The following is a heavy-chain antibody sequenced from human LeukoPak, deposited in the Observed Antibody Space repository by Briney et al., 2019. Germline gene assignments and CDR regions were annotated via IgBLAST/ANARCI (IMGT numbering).Heavy chain of an antibody. D-gene: IGHD1-1*01. J-gene: IGHJ3*02. Sequence: GGAVTVSCKASRYTFTDYYLHWLRPAPGQGLEGMGWIKPNSGATNYAQKFQGRVTMTRDTSISTAYMELSRLRSDGTALYYCARLGIQLRAFDIWGQATMVTVSS. CDR2: IKPNSGAT. CDR3: ARLGIQLRAFDI. V-gene: IGHV1-2*02. CDR1: RYTFTDYY.